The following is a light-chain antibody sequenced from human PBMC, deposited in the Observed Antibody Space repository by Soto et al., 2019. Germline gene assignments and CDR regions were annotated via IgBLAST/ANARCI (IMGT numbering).Light chain of an antibody. J-gene: IGLJ3*02. CDR2: YNN. CDR3: AAWDDSLYGWV. Sequence: QSVLTQPPSASGTPGQRVTISCSGSSSNIGSNTVNWYQQLPGTAPTLLIYYNNQRPSGVPDRFSGSKSGTSAFLAISGLQSEDEAHYYCAAWDDSLYGWVFGGGTKATVL. V-gene: IGLV1-44*01. CDR1: SSNIGSNT.